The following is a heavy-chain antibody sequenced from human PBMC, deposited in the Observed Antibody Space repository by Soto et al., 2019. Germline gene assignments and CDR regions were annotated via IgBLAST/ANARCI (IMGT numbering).Heavy chain of an antibody. CDR1: GESVSSNSAA. D-gene: IGHD1-7*01. CDR3: AGTTSHYWYYMDV. J-gene: IGHJ6*03. V-gene: IGHV6-1*01. CDR2: TYYRSRWYN. Sequence: QTLSLTCVISGESVSSNSAAWNWIRQSPSRGLEWLGRTYYRSRWYNDYAVSVRSRITVNPDTSKNQFSLQLTSVTPEDTAVYYCAGTTSHYWYYMDVWGKGTTVTVSS.